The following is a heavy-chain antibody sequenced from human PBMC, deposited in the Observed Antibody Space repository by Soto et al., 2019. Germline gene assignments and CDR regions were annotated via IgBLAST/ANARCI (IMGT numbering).Heavy chain of an antibody. CDR2: INPSGGST. J-gene: IGHJ4*02. CDR1: GYTFTSYY. V-gene: IGHV1-46*01. D-gene: IGHD3-22*01. Sequence: GASVKVSCKASGYTFTSYYMRWVRQAPGQGLEWMGIINPSGGSTSYAQKFQGRVTMTRDTSTSTVYMELSSLRSEDTAVYYCARETTPTYYYDSSGSSFPGDFDYWGQGTLVTVSS. CDR3: ARETTPTYYYDSSGSSFPGDFDY.